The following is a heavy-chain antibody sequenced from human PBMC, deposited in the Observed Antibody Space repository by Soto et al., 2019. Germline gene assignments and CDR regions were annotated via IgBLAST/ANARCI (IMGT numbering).Heavy chain of an antibody. CDR2: IYYSGST. CDR3: ARGYYDILSGLSSLGMDV. J-gene: IGHJ6*02. D-gene: IGHD3-9*01. V-gene: IGHV4-31*03. CDR1: GGSISSGGYY. Sequence: QVQLQESGPGLVKPSQTLSLTCTVSGGSISSGGYYWSWIRQHPGKGLEWIGYIYYSGSTYYNPSRETRVTKSVDTAEYQFSMKLSSVTAADTAGYYCARGYYDILSGLSSLGMDVWGRGTTVTVSS.